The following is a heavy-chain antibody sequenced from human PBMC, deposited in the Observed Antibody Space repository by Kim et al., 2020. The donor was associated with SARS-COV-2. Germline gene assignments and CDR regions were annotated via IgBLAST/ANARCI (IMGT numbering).Heavy chain of an antibody. D-gene: IGHD3-22*01. CDR3: ARSGKRWGTMIVVVINYFDY. CDR1: GGSISSSSYY. V-gene: IGHV4-39*01. J-gene: IGHJ4*02. CDR2: IYYSGST. Sequence: SETLSLTCTVSGGSISSSSYYWGWIRQPPGKGLEWIGSIYYSGSTYYNPSLKSRVTISVDTSKNQFSLKLSSVTAADTAVYYCARSGKRWGTMIVVVINYFDYWGQGTLVTVSS.